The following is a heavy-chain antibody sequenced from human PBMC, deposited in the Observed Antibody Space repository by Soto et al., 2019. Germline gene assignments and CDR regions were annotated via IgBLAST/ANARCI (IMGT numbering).Heavy chain of an antibody. J-gene: IGHJ6*02. CDR1: GGSISSGGYY. D-gene: IGHD1-26*01. Sequence: SETLSLTCTVSGGSISSGGYYWSWIRQHPGKGLEWIGYIYYSGSTYYNPSLKSRVTISVDTSKNQFSLKLSSVTAADTAVYYCAREIVGARSYYYYYGMDVWGQGTTVTSP. V-gene: IGHV4-31*03. CDR3: AREIVGARSYYYYYGMDV. CDR2: IYYSGST.